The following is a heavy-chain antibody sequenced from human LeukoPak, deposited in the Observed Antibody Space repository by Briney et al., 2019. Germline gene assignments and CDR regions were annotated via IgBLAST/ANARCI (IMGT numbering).Heavy chain of an antibody. CDR3: ARGQSRWELLNPPDY. V-gene: IGHV3-64*01. J-gene: IGHJ4*02. D-gene: IGHD1-26*01. Sequence: GGSLRLSCAASGFTFSSYAMHWVRQAPGKGLEYVSAISSNGGSTYYANSVKGRFTISRDNSKNTLYLQMGSLRAEDTAVYYCARGQSRWELLNPPDYWGQGTLVTVSS. CDR2: ISSNGGST. CDR1: GFTFSSYA.